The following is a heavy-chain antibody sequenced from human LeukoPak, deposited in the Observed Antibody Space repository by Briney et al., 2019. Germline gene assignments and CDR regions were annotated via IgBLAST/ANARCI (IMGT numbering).Heavy chain of an antibody. V-gene: IGHV3-48*03. CDR1: GFTFSTYE. CDR2: ISSSGNTI. CDR3: AKGGGYEAQYYYYYLDV. Sequence: GGSQRLSCAGSGFTFSTYEMNWVRQAPGKGLEWLSYISSSGNTIYYADSVKGRFTISRDNSKNTLYLQMKSLRAEDTAVYYCAKGGGYEAQYYYYYLDVWGKGTTVTISS. J-gene: IGHJ6*03. D-gene: IGHD5-12*01.